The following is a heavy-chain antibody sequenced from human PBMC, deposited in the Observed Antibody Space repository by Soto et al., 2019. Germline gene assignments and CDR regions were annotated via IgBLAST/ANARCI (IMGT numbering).Heavy chain of an antibody. J-gene: IGHJ4*02. Sequence: QVTLKESGPVLVKPTETLTLTCTVSGFSLSNARLGVSWIRQPPGKALEWLAHIFSNDEKSYSTSQKSRPTTPTDTSKRHGVLTRTNRDPADTATYYGARNGGGYYAGGVDCWGQGTLLTVSS. V-gene: IGHV2-26*01. CDR2: IFSNDEK. D-gene: IGHD1-26*01. CDR3: ARNGGGYYAGGVDC. CDR1: GFSLSNARLG.